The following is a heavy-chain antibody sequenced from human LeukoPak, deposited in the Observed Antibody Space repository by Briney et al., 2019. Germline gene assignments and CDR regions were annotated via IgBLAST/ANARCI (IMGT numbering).Heavy chain of an antibody. CDR3: AKDRGVHYYGSERGLYNWFDP. D-gene: IGHD3-10*01. CDR1: GFTFSSYA. J-gene: IGHJ5*02. Sequence: GGSLRLSCAASGFTFSSYAMHWVRQAPGKGLEWVAVISYDGSNKYYADSVKGRFTISRDNSKNTLYLQMNSLRAEDTAVYYCAKDRGVHYYGSERGLYNWFDPWGQGTLVTVSS. CDR2: ISYDGSNK. V-gene: IGHV3-30-3*01.